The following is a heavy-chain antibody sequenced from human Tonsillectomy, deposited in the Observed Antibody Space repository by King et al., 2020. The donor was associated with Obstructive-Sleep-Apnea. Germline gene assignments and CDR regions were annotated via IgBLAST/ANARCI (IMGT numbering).Heavy chain of an antibody. Sequence: QLVQSGAEVKKPGASVKVSCKASGYTFTGYYMHWVRQAPGQGLEWMGWINPNSGGTNYAQKFQGRVTMTRDTSISTAYMELSRLRSDDTAVYYCARSPPYRSGGSCYKNWFDPWGQGTLVTVSS. J-gene: IGHJ5*02. CDR1: GYTFTGYY. D-gene: IGHD2-15*01. CDR2: INPNSGGT. CDR3: ARSPPYRSGGSCYKNWFDP. V-gene: IGHV1-2*02.